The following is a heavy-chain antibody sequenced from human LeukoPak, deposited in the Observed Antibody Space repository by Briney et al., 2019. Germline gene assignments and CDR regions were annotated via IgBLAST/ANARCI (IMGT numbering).Heavy chain of an antibody. Sequence: SETLSLTCTVSGGSINNYYWSWIRQPPGKGLEWIGYIYYSGSTSYNPSLKSRVTISVDTSKNQFSLKLSSVTAADTAVYYCARDLRSTPPDYYFYIDVWGKGTTVTVSS. CDR1: GGSINNYY. CDR3: ARDLRSTPPDYYFYIDV. CDR2: IYYSGST. V-gene: IGHV4-59*01. D-gene: IGHD2-2*01. J-gene: IGHJ6*03.